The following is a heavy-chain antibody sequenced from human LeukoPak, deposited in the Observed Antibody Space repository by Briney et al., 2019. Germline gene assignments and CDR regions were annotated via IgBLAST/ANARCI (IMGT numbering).Heavy chain of an antibody. Sequence: SETLSLTCTVSGGSISSSSYYWGWIRQPPGKGLEWIGSIYYSGSTYYNPSLKSRVTISVDTSKNQFSLKLSSVTAADTAVYYCARRGIGYGYLWGQGTLVTVSS. CDR1: GGSISSSSYY. J-gene: IGHJ4*02. D-gene: IGHD5-18*01. CDR2: IYYSGST. V-gene: IGHV4-39*07. CDR3: ARRGIGYGYL.